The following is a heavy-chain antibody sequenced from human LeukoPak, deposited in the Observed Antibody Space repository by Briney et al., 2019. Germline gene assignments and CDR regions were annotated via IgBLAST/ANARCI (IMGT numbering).Heavy chain of an antibody. V-gene: IGHV3-21*01. D-gene: IGHD3-22*01. CDR2: ISSSSSYI. J-gene: IGHJ4*02. Sequence: GGSLRLSCSGSGFTLSSYIMNWVRQAPGKGLEWVSSISSSSSYIYYADSVKGRFTISRDNAKNSLYLQMNSLRAEDTAVYYCARAPESYYYYDSSGSFFDYWGQGTLVTVSS. CDR3: ARAPESYYYYDSSGSFFDY. CDR1: GFTLSSYI.